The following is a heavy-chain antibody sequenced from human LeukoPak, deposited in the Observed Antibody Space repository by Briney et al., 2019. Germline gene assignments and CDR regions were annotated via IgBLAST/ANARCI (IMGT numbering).Heavy chain of an antibody. CDR3: AKDISSEDAFDI. J-gene: IGHJ3*02. CDR1: GFTFSSYA. Sequence: PGRSLRLSCAASGFTFSSYAMHWVRQAPGKGLEWVAVISYDGSNKYYADSVKGRFTISRDNSKNTLYQQMNSLRAEDTAVYYCAKDISSEDAFDIWGQGTMVTVSS. CDR2: ISYDGSNK. V-gene: IGHV3-30-3*01. D-gene: IGHD3-3*02.